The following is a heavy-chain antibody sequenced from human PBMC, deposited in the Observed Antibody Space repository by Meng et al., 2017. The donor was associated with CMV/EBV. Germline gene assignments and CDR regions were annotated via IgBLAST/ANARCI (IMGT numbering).Heavy chain of an antibody. D-gene: IGHD2-15*01. CDR3: ARSMVVAGDWFDP. Sequence: QLEGSAPGLLKPAETLASSCTVSGGASSSYYWGWLRQPAGKGLEWIGRIYTSGSTNYNPSLKSRVTMSVDTSKNQFSLKLSSVTAADTAVYYCARSMVVAGDWFDPWGQGTLVTVSS. CDR2: IYTSGST. V-gene: IGHV4-4*07. CDR1: GGASSSYY. J-gene: IGHJ5*02.